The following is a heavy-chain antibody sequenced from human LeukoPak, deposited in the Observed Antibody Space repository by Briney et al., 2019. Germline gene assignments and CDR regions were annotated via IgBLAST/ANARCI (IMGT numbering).Heavy chain of an antibody. D-gene: IGHD3-3*01. J-gene: IGHJ4*02. Sequence: SETLSLTCTVSGGSIRSTSYYWGWIRQPPGTGLEWIGSIYYSGSTYYNPSLKSRVTISVDTSKNQFSLRLRSVTAADTAVYYCARVSIFGVATIDYWGQGTLVTVSS. CDR2: IYYSGST. CDR1: GGSIRSTSYY. V-gene: IGHV4-39*07. CDR3: ARVSIFGVATIDY.